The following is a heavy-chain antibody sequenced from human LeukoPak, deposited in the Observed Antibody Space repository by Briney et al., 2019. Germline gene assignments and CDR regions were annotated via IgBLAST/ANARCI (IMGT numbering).Heavy chain of an antibody. V-gene: IGHV1-46*01. CDR3: ARGARDYDSSGYYTSNDY. J-gene: IGHJ4*02. CDR1: GYTFTGYY. D-gene: IGHD3-22*01. Sequence: ASVKVSCKASGYTFTGYYMHWVRQAPGQGLEWMGIINPSGGSTSYAQKFQGRVTMTRDTSTSTVYMELSSLRSEDTAVYYCARGARDYDSSGYYTSNDYWGQGTLVTVSS. CDR2: INPSGGST.